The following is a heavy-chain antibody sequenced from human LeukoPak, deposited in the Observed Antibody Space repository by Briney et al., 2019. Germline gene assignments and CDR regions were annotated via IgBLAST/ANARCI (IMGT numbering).Heavy chain of an antibody. CDR1: GFTFSSYW. D-gene: IGHD1-26*01. J-gene: IGHJ4*02. Sequence: PGGSLRLSCAASGFTFSSYWMSWVRQAPGKGLEWVANIKQDGSEKYYVDSVKGRFTISRDNAKNSLYLQMNSLRGEDTAIYYCAKSGPYFYESWGQGTLVTVSS. CDR2: IKQDGSEK. V-gene: IGHV3-7*03. CDR3: AKSGPYFYES.